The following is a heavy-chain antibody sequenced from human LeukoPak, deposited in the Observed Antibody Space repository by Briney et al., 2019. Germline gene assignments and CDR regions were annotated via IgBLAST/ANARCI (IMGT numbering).Heavy chain of an antibody. CDR2: ISAYNGNT. CDR1: GYTFTSYG. J-gene: IGHJ6*03. Sequence: ASVKVSCKASGYTFTSYGISWVRQAPGQGLEWMGWISAYNGNTNYAQKLQGRVTMTTDTSTSTAYMELSSLRSEDTAVYYCARAPLGYCSSTSCPSYYYYYYMDVWGKGTTVTVSS. CDR3: ARAPLGYCSSTSCPSYYYYYYMDV. D-gene: IGHD2-2*01. V-gene: IGHV1-18*01.